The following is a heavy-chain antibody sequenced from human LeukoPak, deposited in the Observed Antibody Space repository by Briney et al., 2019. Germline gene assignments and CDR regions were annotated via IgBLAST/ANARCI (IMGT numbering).Heavy chain of an antibody. J-gene: IGHJ4*02. V-gene: IGHV3-7*01. CDR3: ARDGDSYKTPPFDY. D-gene: IGHD5-24*01. CDR1: GISFRGYW. Sequence: GGSLRLSCAEPGISFRGYWMSWVRPAPGGGLEWVANLEQDGTEKYYVGSVTGRFTISRDNAKNSLYLKMNSLKVEDTALYYCARDGDSYKTPPFDYWGQGTLVTVSS. CDR2: LEQDGTEK.